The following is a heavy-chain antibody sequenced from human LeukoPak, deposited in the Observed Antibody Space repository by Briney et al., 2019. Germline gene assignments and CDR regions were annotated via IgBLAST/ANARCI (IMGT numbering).Heavy chain of an antibody. CDR2: ISSSSSTV. J-gene: IGHJ4*02. Sequence: GGSLRLSCAASGFTFGTYNMNWVRQAPGKGLEWVSYISSSSSTVHYADSVKGRFTISRDNAKNSLYLQMNSLRAEDTAVYYCARGLVWSSSGWFFDYWGQGTLVTVSS. V-gene: IGHV3-48*01. CDR3: ARGLVWSSSGWFFDY. CDR1: GFTFGTYN. D-gene: IGHD6-19*01.